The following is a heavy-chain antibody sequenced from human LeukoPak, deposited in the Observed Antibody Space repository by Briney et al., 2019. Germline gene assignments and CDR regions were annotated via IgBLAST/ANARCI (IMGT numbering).Heavy chain of an antibody. CDR1: GYTFTSYG. CDR3: AKIVGFRYDYKTRPPKYYYYYMDV. J-gene: IGHJ6*03. Sequence: ASVKVSCKASGYTFTSYGISWVRQAPGQGLEWMGWISAYNGNTNYAQKLQGRVTMTTDTSTSTAYMELRSLRSDDTAVYYCAKIVGFRYDYKTRPPKYYYYYMDVWGKGTTVTVSS. V-gene: IGHV1-18*01. CDR2: ISAYNGNT. D-gene: IGHD3-16*01.